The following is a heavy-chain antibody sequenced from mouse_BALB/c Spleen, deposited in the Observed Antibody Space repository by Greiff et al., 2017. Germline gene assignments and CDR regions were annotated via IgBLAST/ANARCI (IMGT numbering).Heavy chain of an antibody. CDR3: ARREGTTGYYYAMDY. J-gene: IGHJ4*01. CDR2: ISSGGSYT. Sequence: DVQLVESGGDLVKPGGSLKLSCAASGFTFSSYGMSWVRQTPDKRLEWVATISSGGSYTYYPDSVKGRFTISRDNAKNTLYLQMSSLKSEDTAMYYCARREGTTGYYYAMDYWGQGTSVTVSS. CDR1: GFTFSSYG. V-gene: IGHV5-6*02. D-gene: IGHD2-14*01.